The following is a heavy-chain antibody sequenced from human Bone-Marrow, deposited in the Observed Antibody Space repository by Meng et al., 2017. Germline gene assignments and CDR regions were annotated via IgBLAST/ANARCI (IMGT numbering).Heavy chain of an antibody. J-gene: IGHJ5*02. CDR3: VRSSAWVRTGFDP. Sequence: QPQLQESGPGLVGPSGALSLPCSVSGGSISTSGYYWGWIRQPPGKGLEWMGSIGHSGFTYYTPSLKSRVTVSIDTSRNQISLWLTSVTAADTAVYYCVRSSAWVRTGFDPWGQGTLVTVSS. CDR2: IGHSGFT. D-gene: IGHD6-19*01. V-gene: IGHV4-39*01. CDR1: GGSISTSGYY.